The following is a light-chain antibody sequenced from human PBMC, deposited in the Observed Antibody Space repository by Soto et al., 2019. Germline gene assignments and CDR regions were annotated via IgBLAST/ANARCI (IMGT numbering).Light chain of an antibody. J-gene: IGKJ5*01. CDR3: QQRSNWPTT. CDR2: DAS. V-gene: IGKV3-11*01. Sequence: EIVLTQSPAILSLYPGERATLSCRASQSVSSYLAWYQQKPGQAPRLLIYDASNRATGIPARFSGSGSGTDFTLTISSLEPEDFAVYYCQQRSNWPTTFGQGTRLEI. CDR1: QSVSSY.